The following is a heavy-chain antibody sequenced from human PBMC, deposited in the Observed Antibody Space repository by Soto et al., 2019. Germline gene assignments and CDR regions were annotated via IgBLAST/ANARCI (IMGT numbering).Heavy chain of an antibody. CDR3: ASSGYSGYDGANWFDP. D-gene: IGHD5-12*01. V-gene: IGHV1-69*13. CDR2: IIPIFGTA. CDR1: GGTFSSYA. Sequence: ASVKVSCKASGGTFSSYAISWVRQAPGQGLEWMGGIIPIFGTANYAQKFQGRVTITADESTSTAYMELSSLRSEDTAVYYCASSGYSGYDGANWFDPWGQGTLVTVSS. J-gene: IGHJ5*02.